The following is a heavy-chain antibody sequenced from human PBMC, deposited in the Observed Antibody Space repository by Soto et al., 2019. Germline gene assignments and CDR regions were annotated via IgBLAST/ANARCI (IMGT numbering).Heavy chain of an antibody. CDR2: IVVGSGNT. CDR3: AAGRGIAAAVGDAFDI. J-gene: IGHJ3*02. V-gene: IGHV1-58*01. D-gene: IGHD6-13*01. Sequence: SVKVSCKASGFTFTSSAVQWVRQARGQRLEWIGWIVVGSGNTNYAQKFQERVTITRDMSTSTAYMELSSLRSEDTAFYYCAAGRGIAAAVGDAFDIWGQGTMVTVSS. CDR1: GFTFTSSA.